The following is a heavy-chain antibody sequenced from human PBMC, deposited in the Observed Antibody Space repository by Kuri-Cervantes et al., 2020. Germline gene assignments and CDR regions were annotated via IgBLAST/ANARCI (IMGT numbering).Heavy chain of an antibody. CDR3: AKAGCTFTSCYLNV. CDR2: IGGSGGPT. J-gene: IGHJ4*02. Sequence: GESLKISCAASGFTFSSYAMSWVRQAPGKGLEWVSVIGGSGGPTYNADSVEGRFTISRDDSKNILYLQMTSLRAEDTAVYYCAKAGCTFTSCYLNVWGQGTLVTVSS. CDR1: GFTFSSYA. D-gene: IGHD2-2*01. V-gene: IGHV3-23*01.